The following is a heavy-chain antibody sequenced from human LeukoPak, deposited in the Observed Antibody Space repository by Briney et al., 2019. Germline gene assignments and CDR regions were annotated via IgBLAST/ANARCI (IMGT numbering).Heavy chain of an antibody. Sequence: PSETLSLTCAVYGGSFSGYYWSWIRQPPGKGLEWIGEINHSGSTNYNPSLKSRVTISVDTFKNQFSLKLSSVTAADTAVYYCARVVTILDYWGQGTLVTVSS. CDR1: GGSFSGYY. D-gene: IGHD2-2*01. V-gene: IGHV4-34*01. CDR3: ARVVTILDY. CDR2: INHSGST. J-gene: IGHJ4*02.